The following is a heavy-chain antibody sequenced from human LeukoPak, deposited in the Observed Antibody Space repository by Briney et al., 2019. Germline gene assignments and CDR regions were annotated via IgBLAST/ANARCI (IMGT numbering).Heavy chain of an antibody. J-gene: IGHJ4*02. CDR2: ISYDGSNK. V-gene: IGHV3-30*03. D-gene: IGHD5-12*01. CDR3: ARLESSFGGYGLYFDF. Sequence: GRSLRLSCAASGFTFSSYGMYWVRQAPGKGLEWVAVISYDGSNKYYADSVKGRFTISRDNSKNRLYLQMNSLRVEDTAVYYCARLESSFGGYGLYFDFWGQGTLVTVSS. CDR1: GFTFSSYG.